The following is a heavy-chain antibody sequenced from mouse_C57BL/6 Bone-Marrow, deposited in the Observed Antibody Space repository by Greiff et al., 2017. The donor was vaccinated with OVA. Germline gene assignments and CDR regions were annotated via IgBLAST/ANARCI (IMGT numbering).Heavy chain of an antibody. J-gene: IGHJ2*01. CDR1: GYTFTSYG. CDR2: IYPRSGNT. Sequence: QVQLQQSGAELARPGASVKLSCKASGYTFTSYGISWVKQRTGQGLEWIGEIYPRSGNTYYNEKFKGKATLTADKSSSTAYMEIRSLTSEDSAVYFCARGELGRDYFDYWGQGTTLTVSS. V-gene: IGHV1-81*01. D-gene: IGHD4-1*01. CDR3: ARGELGRDYFDY.